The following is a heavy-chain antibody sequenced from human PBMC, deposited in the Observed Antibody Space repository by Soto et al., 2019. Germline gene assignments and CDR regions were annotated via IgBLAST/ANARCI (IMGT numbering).Heavy chain of an antibody. V-gene: IGHV3-74*01. CDR2: ITSDGSTT. CDR1: GFTFSSYW. J-gene: IGHJ3*02. CDR3: AIGEGYGDAFDI. Sequence: EVQLVESGGGLVQPGGSLRLSCAASGFTFSSYWMHWVRQGPGKGLVWVSRITSDGSTTSYADSVKGRFTISRDNAKNTLYLQMNSLRAEDTAVYYGAIGEGYGDAFDIWGQGTMVTVSS. D-gene: IGHD5-18*01.